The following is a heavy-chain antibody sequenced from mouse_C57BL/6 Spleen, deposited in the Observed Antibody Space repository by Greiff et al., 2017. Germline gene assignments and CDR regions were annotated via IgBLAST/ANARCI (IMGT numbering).Heavy chain of an antibody. Sequence: EVHLVESGGGLVQPGGSLSLSCAASGFTFTDYYMSWVRQPPGKALEWLGFIRNKANGYTTEYSASVKGRFTISRDNSQSILYLQMNALRAEDSATYYCARWRYQGNYFDYWGQGTTLTVSS. J-gene: IGHJ2*01. CDR3: ARWRYQGNYFDY. CDR1: GFTFTDYY. V-gene: IGHV7-3*01. D-gene: IGHD5-1-1*01. CDR2: IRNKANGYTT.